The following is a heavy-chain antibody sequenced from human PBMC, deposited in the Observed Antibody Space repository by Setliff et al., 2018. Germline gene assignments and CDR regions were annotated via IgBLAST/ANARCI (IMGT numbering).Heavy chain of an antibody. CDR1: GITFSDAW. V-gene: IGHV3-48*01. Sequence: GGSLRLSCVASGITFSDAWMTWVRQAPGKGLEWVSYISSSSSTIYYADSVKGRFTISRDNAKNSLYLQMNSLRAEDTALYYCAKDKSHRGYSYYGMDVWGQGTTVTVSS. J-gene: IGHJ6*02. CDR2: ISSSSSTI. CDR3: AKDKSHRGYSYYGMDV. D-gene: IGHD5-18*01.